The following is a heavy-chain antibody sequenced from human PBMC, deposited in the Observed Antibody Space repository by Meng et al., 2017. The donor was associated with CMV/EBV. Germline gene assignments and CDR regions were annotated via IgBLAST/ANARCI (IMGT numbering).Heavy chain of an antibody. CDR3: AREGTRFLEWLSTPYGMDV. V-gene: IGHV1-18*01. J-gene: IGHJ6*02. CDR1: GYTFTSYG. Sequence: ASVKVSCKAFGYTFTSYGISWVRQAPGQGLEWMGWISAYNGNTNYAQKLQGRVTMTTDTSTSTAYMELRSLRSDDTAVYYCAREGTRFLEWLSTPYGMDVWGQGTTVTVSS. D-gene: IGHD3-3*01. CDR2: ISAYNGNT.